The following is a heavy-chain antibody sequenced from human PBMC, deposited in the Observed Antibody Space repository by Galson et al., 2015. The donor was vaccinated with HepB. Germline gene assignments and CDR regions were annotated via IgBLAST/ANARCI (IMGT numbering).Heavy chain of an antibody. V-gene: IGHV3-23*01. CDR1: GFTFSSYA. J-gene: IGHJ6*03. CDR2: ISGSGGST. Sequence: SLRLSCAASGFTFSSYAMSWVRQAPGKGLEWVSAISGSGGSTYYADSVKGRFTISRDNSKNTLYLQMNSLRAEDTAVYYCAKEEAGGWYDYYYYYMDVWGKGTTVTVSS. D-gene: IGHD6-19*01. CDR3: AKEEAGGWYDYYYYYMDV.